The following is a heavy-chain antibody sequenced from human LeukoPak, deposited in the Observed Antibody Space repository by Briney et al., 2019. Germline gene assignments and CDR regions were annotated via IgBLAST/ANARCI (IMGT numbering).Heavy chain of an antibody. Sequence: WGSLRLSCAASGFTFSSYGMHWARQAPGKGLEWVAVIWYDGSNKYYADSVKGRFTISRDNSKNTLYLQMNSLRAEGTAVYYCARDPRCSSTSCYISYAFDIWGQGTMVTVSS. CDR1: GFTFSSYG. CDR2: IWYDGSNK. D-gene: IGHD2-2*02. CDR3: ARDPRCSSTSCYISYAFDI. J-gene: IGHJ3*02. V-gene: IGHV3-33*01.